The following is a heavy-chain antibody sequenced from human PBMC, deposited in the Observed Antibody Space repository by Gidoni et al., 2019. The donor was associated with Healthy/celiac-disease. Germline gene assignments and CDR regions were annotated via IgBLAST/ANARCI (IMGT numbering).Heavy chain of an antibody. CDR1: GFTFSSYG. CDR2: IWYDGSNK. Sequence: QVQLVESGGGVVQPGRSLRLSCAASGFTFSSYGMHWVRQAPGKGLEWVAVIWYDGSNKYYADSVKGRFTISRDNSKNTLYLQMNSLRAEDTAVYYCARDQSFLGFGELPDYWGQGTLVTVSS. D-gene: IGHD3-10*01. CDR3: ARDQSFLGFGELPDY. J-gene: IGHJ4*02. V-gene: IGHV3-33*01.